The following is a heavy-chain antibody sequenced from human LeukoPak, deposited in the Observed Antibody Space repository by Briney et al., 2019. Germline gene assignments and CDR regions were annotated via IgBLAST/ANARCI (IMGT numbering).Heavy chain of an antibody. J-gene: IGHJ4*02. CDR2: VYYSGST. D-gene: IGHD6-19*01. CDR1: GGSISSSSYY. CDR3: ARRGSSGRDY. Sequence: PSETLSLTCTVSGGSISSSSYYWGWIRQPPGKGLEWIGSVYYSGSTYYNPSLKSRATISVDTSKNQFSLKLSSVTAADTAVYYCARRGSSGRDYWGQGTLVTVSS. V-gene: IGHV4-39*01.